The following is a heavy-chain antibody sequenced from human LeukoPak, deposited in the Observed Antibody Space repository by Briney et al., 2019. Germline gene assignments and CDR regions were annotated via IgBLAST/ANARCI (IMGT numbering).Heavy chain of an antibody. V-gene: IGHV4-31*03. J-gene: IGHJ4*02. CDR3: ARGGDTITGFDY. Sequence: PSETLSLTCTVSGGSISRGGNYWSWIRQHPGKGLEWIGHIYYSGSTYYNPSLKSRVTISVDTANNQFSLNLSSVNAADTAVYYCARGGDTITGFDYWGQGTLVTVSS. CDR2: IYYSGST. CDR1: GGSISRGGNY. D-gene: IGHD5-12*01.